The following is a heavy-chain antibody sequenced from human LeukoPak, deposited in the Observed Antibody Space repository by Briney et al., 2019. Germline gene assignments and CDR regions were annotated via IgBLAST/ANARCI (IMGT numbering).Heavy chain of an antibody. V-gene: IGHV3-21*01. CDR2: IDPSSTYI. D-gene: IGHD4-17*01. CDR3: TRGSYGDYEY. J-gene: IGHJ4*02. Sequence: GGSLRLSCSASRFTFSSYTMNWVRQAPGKGLEWVSSIDPSSTYIYYADSVKGRFTISRDNAQNSLYLQMNSLRAEDTAVYYCTRGSYGDYEYWGQGTLVAVSS. CDR1: RFTFSSYT.